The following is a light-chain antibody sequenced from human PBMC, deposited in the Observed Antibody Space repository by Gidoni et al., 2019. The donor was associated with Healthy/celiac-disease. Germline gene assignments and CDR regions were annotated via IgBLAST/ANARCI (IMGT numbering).Light chain of an antibody. Sequence: QSALTQPASVSGSPGQSITISCTGTSSDVGSYNLVSWYQQHPGKAPKLMIYEGSKRPSGASNRFSGSKSGNTASLTISRLQAEDESDYYCCSYAGSSTPFGGGTKLTVL. J-gene: IGLJ2*01. CDR3: CSYAGSSTP. V-gene: IGLV2-23*01. CDR1: SSDVGSYNL. CDR2: EGS.